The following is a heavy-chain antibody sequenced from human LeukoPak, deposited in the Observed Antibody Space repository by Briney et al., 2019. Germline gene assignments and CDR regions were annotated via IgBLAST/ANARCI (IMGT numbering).Heavy chain of an antibody. CDR1: GYTFTSYY. Sequence: ASVKVSCKASGYTFTSYYMHWVRQAPGQGLEWMGIINPSGGSTSYAQKFQGRVTMTRDMSTSTVYMELSSLRSEDTAVYYCARSGFRGGYGKSYDYWGQGTLVTVSS. V-gene: IGHV1-46*01. CDR3: ARSGFRGGYGKSYDY. CDR2: INPSGGST. D-gene: IGHD5-12*01. J-gene: IGHJ4*02.